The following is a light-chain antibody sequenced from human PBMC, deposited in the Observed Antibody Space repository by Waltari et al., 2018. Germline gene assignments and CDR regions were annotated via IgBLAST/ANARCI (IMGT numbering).Light chain of an antibody. V-gene: IGLV1-40*01. Sequence: TQPPSVSGAPGQRVTISCTGSGSNIGAGYDVHWYQQLPRAAPKLLIYGSTSRPLGVPARFFGSTSGTSASLAITGLQAEDEADYYCQSYDTSLSVVFGGGTKLTVL. CDR3: QSYDTSLSVV. CDR2: GST. CDR1: GSNIGAGYD. J-gene: IGLJ3*02.